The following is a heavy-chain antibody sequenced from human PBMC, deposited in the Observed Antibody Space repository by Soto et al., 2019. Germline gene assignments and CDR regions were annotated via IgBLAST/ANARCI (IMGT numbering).Heavy chain of an antibody. V-gene: IGHV3-30*18. D-gene: IGHD2-2*01. CDR2: ISYDGSIK. CDR3: AKDPYPEGSTYYFDY. Sequence: QVQLVESGGGVVQPGRSLRLSCAASGFTFSSYGMHWVRQAPGKGLEWVAVISYDGSIKYYADSVKGRFTISRDNSKNTLYLQMNSLRAEDTAVYYCAKDPYPEGSTYYFDYWGQGTLVTVSS. CDR1: GFTFSSYG. J-gene: IGHJ4*02.